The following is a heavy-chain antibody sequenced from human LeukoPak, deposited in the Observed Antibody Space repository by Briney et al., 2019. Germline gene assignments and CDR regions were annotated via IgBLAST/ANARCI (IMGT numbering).Heavy chain of an antibody. CDR3: AKASPGYSYAESTSDY. J-gene: IGHJ4*02. D-gene: IGHD5-18*01. CDR1: GFTFSSYG. Sequence: GGSLRLSCAASGFTFSSYGMHWVRQAPGKGLEWVAVIWYDGSNKYYADSVKGRFTISRDNSKNTLYLQMNSLRAEDTAVYYCAKASPGYSYAESTSDYWGQGTLVTVSS. V-gene: IGHV3-33*06. CDR2: IWYDGSNK.